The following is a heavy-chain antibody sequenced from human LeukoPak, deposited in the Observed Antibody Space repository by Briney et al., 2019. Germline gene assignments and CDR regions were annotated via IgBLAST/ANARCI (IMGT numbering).Heavy chain of an antibody. CDR1: GGSLSSSSYY. CDR2: IYYSGST. Sequence: SETLSLTCTVSGGSLSSSSYYWGWIRQPPGEGLEWIGCIYYSGSTYYNPPLKSRVTISVDTSKTQFSLKLSSVTAADTAVYYCAGVGMVRGLSQFDYWGQGTLVTVSS. D-gene: IGHD3-10*01. V-gene: IGHV4-39*01. CDR3: AGVGMVRGLSQFDY. J-gene: IGHJ4*02.